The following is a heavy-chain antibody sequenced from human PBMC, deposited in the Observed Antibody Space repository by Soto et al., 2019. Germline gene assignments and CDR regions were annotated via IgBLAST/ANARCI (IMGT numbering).Heavy chain of an antibody. CDR2: IYYSGRT. CDR1: GVSISGDY. D-gene: IGHD3-10*01. Sequence: QLQLQESGPGLVKPSETLSLTCTVSGVSISGDYCGWIRQPPGKGLEWIATIYYSGRTFYNPSLESRVTIYVDTSRDQFSLKLTSVTAADTAVYYCARLPRTTTSGSGTDFWGQGTLVTVSS. J-gene: IGHJ4*02. CDR3: ARLPRTTTSGSGTDF. V-gene: IGHV4-39*01.